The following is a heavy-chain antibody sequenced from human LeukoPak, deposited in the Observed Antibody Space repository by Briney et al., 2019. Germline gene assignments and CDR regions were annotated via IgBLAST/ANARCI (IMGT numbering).Heavy chain of an antibody. V-gene: IGHV3-7*03. J-gene: IGHJ4*02. CDR3: ARGSPSGLAFDY. CDR2: IKQDGSEI. Sequence: GGSLRLSCAASGFTFSSYAMTWVRQAPGKGLEWVANIKQDGSEIYYVDSVKGRFTISRDNAKNSLYLQMNSLRAEDTAVYYCARGSPSGLAFDYWGQGTLVTVSS. CDR1: GFTFSSYA.